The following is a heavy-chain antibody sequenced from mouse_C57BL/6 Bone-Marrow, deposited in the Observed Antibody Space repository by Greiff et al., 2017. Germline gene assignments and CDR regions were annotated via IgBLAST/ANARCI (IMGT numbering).Heavy chain of an antibody. Sequence: VQLQQSGAELVRPGASVKLSCTASGFNIKDDYMHWVKQRPEQGLEWIGWIDPENGDTEYASKFQGKATITADTSSNTAYLQLSSLTSEDTAVYYCTPYYYGSSSNFDYGGQGTTLTVAS. D-gene: IGHD1-1*01. J-gene: IGHJ2*01. CDR3: TPYYYGSSSNFDY. CDR2: IDPENGDT. CDR1: GFNIKDDY. V-gene: IGHV14-4*01.